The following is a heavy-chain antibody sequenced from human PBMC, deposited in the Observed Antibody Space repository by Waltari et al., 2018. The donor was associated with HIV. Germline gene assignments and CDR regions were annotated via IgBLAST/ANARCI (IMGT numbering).Heavy chain of an antibody. V-gene: IGHV4-4*02. Sequence: QVQLQESGPGLVKPSGTLSLTCAVSGGSLRSGNWWTWVRQPPGKGLEWIGEIYHSGTTNYNPSLKTRVTISLDKSKNQFSLKLSSVTAADTAVYYCAINGGSSNFDYWGQGTLVTVSS. CDR2: IYHSGTT. D-gene: IGHD2-15*01. CDR3: AINGGSSNFDY. J-gene: IGHJ4*02. CDR1: GGSLRSGNW.